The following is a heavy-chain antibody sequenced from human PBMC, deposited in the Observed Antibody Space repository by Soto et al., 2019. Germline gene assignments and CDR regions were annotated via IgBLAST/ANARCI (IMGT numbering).Heavy chain of an antibody. CDR1: GFTFGDYA. D-gene: IGHD2-2*01. CDR2: IRSKAYGGTT. V-gene: IGHV3-49*04. J-gene: IGHJ4*02. CDR3: TTTDIVVVPAAIYFDY. Sequence: GGSLRLSCTASGFTFGDYAMSWVRQAPGKGLEWVGFIRSKAYGGTTEYAASVKGRFTISRDDSKSIAYLQMNSLKTEDTAVYYCTTTDIVVVPAAIYFDYWGQGTLVTVSS.